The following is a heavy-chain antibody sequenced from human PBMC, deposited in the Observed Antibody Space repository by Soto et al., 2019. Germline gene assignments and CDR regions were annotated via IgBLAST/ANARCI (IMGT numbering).Heavy chain of an antibody. J-gene: IGHJ4*02. CDR1: GFTFNNYA. D-gene: IGHD3-10*01. V-gene: IGHV3-23*01. Sequence: GGSLRLSCAASGFTFNNYAMTWARQAPGKGLEWVSTVIQSGSATFYADSVRGRFTISRDNSKNTLYLQLNSLRAEDTAVYHCVRDYYHVSGSSFDIPLDYWGQGTLVTVSS. CDR2: VIQSGSAT. CDR3: VRDYYHVSGSSFDIPLDY.